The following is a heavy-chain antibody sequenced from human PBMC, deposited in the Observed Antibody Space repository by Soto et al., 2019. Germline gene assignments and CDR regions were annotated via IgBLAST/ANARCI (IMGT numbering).Heavy chain of an antibody. D-gene: IGHD6-19*01. CDR3: ARAIAVAGDQLNAFDI. V-gene: IGHV1-2*04. CDR2: INPNSGGT. CDR1: GYTFTGYY. Sequence: ASVKVSCKASGYTFTGYYMHWVRQAPGQGLEWMGWINPNSGGTNYAQKFQGWVTMTRDTSISTAYMDLSRLRSDDTAVYYCARAIAVAGDQLNAFDIWGQGTMVTVSS. J-gene: IGHJ3*02.